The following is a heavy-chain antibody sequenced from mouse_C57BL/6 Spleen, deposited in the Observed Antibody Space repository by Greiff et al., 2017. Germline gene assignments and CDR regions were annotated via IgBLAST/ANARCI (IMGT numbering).Heavy chain of an antibody. D-gene: IGHD1-1*01. Sequence: QVQLQQPGAELVKPGASVKLSCKASGYTFTSYWMQWVKQRPGQGLEWIGEIDPSDSYTNYNQKFKGKATLTVDTSSSTAYMQLSSLTSEDSAVYYCARKGENYYGSPSGFDVWGTGTTVTVSS. V-gene: IGHV1-50*01. CDR2: IDPSDSYT. CDR1: GYTFTSYW. J-gene: IGHJ1*03. CDR3: ARKGENYYGSPSGFDV.